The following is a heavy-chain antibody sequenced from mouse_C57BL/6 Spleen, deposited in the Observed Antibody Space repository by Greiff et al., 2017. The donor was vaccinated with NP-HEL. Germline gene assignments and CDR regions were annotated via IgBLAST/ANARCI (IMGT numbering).Heavy chain of an antibody. Sequence: QVQLQQSGPELVKPGASVKISCKASGYAFSSSWMNWVKQRPGKGLEWIGRIYPGDGDTNYNGKFKGKATLTADKSSSTAYMQLSSLTSEDSAVYFCAREGIYYAHWGQGTTLTVSS. CDR1: GYAFSSSW. D-gene: IGHD2-1*01. J-gene: IGHJ2*01. CDR3: AREGIYYAH. V-gene: IGHV1-82*01. CDR2: IYPGDGDT.